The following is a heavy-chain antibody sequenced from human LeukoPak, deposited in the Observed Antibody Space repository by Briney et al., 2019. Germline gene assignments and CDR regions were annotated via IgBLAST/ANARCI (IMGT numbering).Heavy chain of an antibody. D-gene: IGHD2/OR15-2a*01. CDR1: GFTFSSYA. CDR3: ARSTLIDYYYYYMDV. J-gene: IGHJ6*03. V-gene: IGHV3-20*04. Sequence: GGSLRLSCAASGFTFSSYAMSWVRQAPGKGLEWVSGINWNGGSTGYADPVKGRFTISRDNAKNSLYLQMNSLRAEDTALYYCARSTLIDYYYYYMDVWGKGTTVTVSS. CDR2: INWNGGST.